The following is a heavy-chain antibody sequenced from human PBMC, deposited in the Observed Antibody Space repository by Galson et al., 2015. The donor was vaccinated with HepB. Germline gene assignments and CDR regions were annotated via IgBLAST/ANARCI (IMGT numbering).Heavy chain of an antibody. CDR2: INTNTGNP. CDR1: GYTFTSYA. J-gene: IGHJ6*02. Sequence: SVKVSCKASGYTFTSYAMNWVRQAPGQGLEWMGWINTNTGNPTYAQGFTGRFVFSLDTSVSTAYLQISSLKAEDTAVYYCARTLPSEYCSGGSCYLYYYYYGMDVWGQGTTVTVSS. CDR3: ARTLPSEYCSGGSCYLYYYYYGMDV. D-gene: IGHD2-15*01. V-gene: IGHV7-4-1*02.